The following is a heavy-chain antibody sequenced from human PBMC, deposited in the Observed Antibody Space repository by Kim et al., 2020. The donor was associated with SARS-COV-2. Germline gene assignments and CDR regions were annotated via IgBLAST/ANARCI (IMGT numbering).Heavy chain of an antibody. Sequence: GGSLRLSCAASGLTFSSYAMSWVRQAPGKGLEWVSVIYSGGNSTYYADSVKGRFTISRDNSKNTLYLQMSSLRAEDTAVYYCALRGVVPAAAYYYYNMDVWGQGTTVTVSS. J-gene: IGHJ6*02. CDR3: ALRGVVPAAAYYYYNMDV. D-gene: IGHD2-2*01. CDR1: GLTFSSYA. CDR2: IYSGGNST. V-gene: IGHV3-23*03.